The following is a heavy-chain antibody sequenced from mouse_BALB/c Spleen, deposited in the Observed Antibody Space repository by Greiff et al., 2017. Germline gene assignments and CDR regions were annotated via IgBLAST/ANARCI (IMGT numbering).Heavy chain of an antibody. CDR3: TREGYYGDY. J-gene: IGHJ4*01. Sequence: QVQLKQSGAELVKPGASVKLSCKASGYTFTSYYMYWVKQRPGQGLEWIGEINPSNGGTNFNEKFKSKATLTVDKSSSTAYMQLSSLTSENSAVYYCTREGYYGDYWGQGTSVTVSS. V-gene: IGHV1S81*02. CDR2: INPSNGGT. CDR1: GYTFTSYY. D-gene: IGHD1-1*02.